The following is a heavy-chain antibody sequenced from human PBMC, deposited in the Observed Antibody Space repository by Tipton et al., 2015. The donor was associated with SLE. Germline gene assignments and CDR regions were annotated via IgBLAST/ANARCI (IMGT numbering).Heavy chain of an antibody. CDR1: GGSINNGGYN. CDR2: IYYSGYT. V-gene: IGHV4-61*08. J-gene: IGHJ4*02. D-gene: IGHD4-23*01. Sequence: TLSLTCTVSGGSINNGGYNWSWIRQHPGKGLEWIGYIYYSGYTNYNPSLKSRVTMSLDTSKSQFSLRLSSVTAADTAMYYCARSNGNVGRFDYWGQGTLVTVSS. CDR3: ARSNGNVGRFDY.